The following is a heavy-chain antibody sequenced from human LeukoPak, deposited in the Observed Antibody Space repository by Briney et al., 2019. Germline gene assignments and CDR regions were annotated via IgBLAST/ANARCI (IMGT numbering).Heavy chain of an antibody. CDR1: GGTFSSYA. D-gene: IGHD1-26*01. CDR3: ARDLAGEVGATREDI. J-gene: IGHJ3*02. Sequence: SVKVTCKASGGTFSSYAISWVRQAPGQGLEWMGGIIPIFGTANYAQKFQGRVTITADESTSTAYMELRSLRSDDTAVYYCARDLAGEVGATREDIWGQGTMVTVSS. V-gene: IGHV1-69*13. CDR2: IIPIFGTA.